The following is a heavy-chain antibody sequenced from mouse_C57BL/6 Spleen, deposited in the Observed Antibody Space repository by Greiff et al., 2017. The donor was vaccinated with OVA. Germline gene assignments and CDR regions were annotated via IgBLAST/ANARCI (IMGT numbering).Heavy chain of an antibody. D-gene: IGHD1-1*01. V-gene: IGHV1-22*01. CDR1: GYTFTDYN. CDR3: ARVDYGRSWAY. CDR2: ITPNNGGT. Sequence: EVQLQQSGPELVKPGASVKMSCKASGYTFTDYNMHWVKQSPGTSLEWIGYITPNNGGTSYNQKFKGKATLTVNKSSSTAYMELRSLTSEDSAVYYCARVDYGRSWAYWGQGTLVTVSA. J-gene: IGHJ3*01.